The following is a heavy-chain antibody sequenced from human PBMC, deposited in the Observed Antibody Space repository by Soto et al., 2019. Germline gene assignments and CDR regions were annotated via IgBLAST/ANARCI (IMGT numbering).Heavy chain of an antibody. CDR2: ISSSSIDI. V-gene: IGHV3-21*01. CDR3: ARVVSNYRGNGMDV. Sequence: EVQLVESGGGLVQPGRSQRLSCAASGFTFSSYSMNWVRQAPGKGLEWVSSISSSSIDIYYADSVKGRFTISRDNAKNSLYLQMNSLRAEDKDVYYCARVVSNYRGNGMDVWGQGTTVTVS. CDR1: GFTFSSYS. J-gene: IGHJ6*02. D-gene: IGHD4-4*01.